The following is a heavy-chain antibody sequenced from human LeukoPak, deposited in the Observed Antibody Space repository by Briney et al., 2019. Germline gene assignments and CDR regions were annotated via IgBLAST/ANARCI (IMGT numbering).Heavy chain of an antibody. CDR1: GFTFSSYA. V-gene: IGHV3-23*01. D-gene: IGHD6-13*01. CDR3: AKLSSSWDAFDI. Sequence: GGSLRLSCAASGFTFSSYAMSWVRQAPGKGLEWVSAISGSGGSTYYADSVKGRFTISRDNSKNTLYLQMNILRAEDTAVYYCAKLSSSWDAFDIWGQGTMVTVSS. CDR2: ISGSGGST. J-gene: IGHJ3*02.